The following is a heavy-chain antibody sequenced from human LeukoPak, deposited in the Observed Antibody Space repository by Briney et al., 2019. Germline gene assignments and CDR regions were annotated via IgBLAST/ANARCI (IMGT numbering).Heavy chain of an antibody. Sequence: GGSLRLPCAASGFTFSSYAMSWVRQAPGKGLEWVSAISGSGGSTYYADSVKGRFTISRDNSKNTLYLQMNSLRAEDTAVYYCAKNPYSSSPKSVDYWGQGTLVTVSS. CDR3: AKNPYSSSPKSVDY. CDR2: ISGSGGST. CDR1: GFTFSSYA. J-gene: IGHJ4*02. V-gene: IGHV3-23*01. D-gene: IGHD6-6*01.